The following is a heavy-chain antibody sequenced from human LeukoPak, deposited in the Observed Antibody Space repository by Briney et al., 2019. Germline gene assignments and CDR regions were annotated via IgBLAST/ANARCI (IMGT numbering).Heavy chain of an antibody. D-gene: IGHD6-13*01. CDR3: ARFRGEQQPFKEGYFDY. V-gene: IGHV1-69*01. CDR1: GGTFNSYA. CDR2: IIPIFGTA. J-gene: IGHJ4*02. Sequence: SVKVSCKASGGTFNSYAISWVRQAPGQGLEWMGGIIPIFGTANYAQKFQGRVTITADESTSTAYMELSSLRSEDTAVYYCARFRGEQQPFKEGYFDYWGQGTLVTVSS.